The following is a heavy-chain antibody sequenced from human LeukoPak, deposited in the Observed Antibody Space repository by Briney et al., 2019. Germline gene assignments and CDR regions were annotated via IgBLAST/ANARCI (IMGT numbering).Heavy chain of an antibody. CDR2: IIPIFGTA. CDR1: GGTFSSYA. D-gene: IGHD2-15*01. J-gene: IGHJ3*02. Sequence: ASVKVSCKASGGTFSSYAISWVRQAPGQGLECMGGIIPIFGTANYAQKFQGRVTITADESTSTAYMELSSLRSEDTAVYYCAREGPVVVAATGDAFDIWGQGTMVTVSS. CDR3: AREGPVVVAATGDAFDI. V-gene: IGHV1-69*13.